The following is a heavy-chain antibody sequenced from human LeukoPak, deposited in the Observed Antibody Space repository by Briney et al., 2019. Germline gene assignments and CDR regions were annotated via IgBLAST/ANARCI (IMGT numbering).Heavy chain of an antibody. CDR3: ASRDTATGLD. J-gene: IGHJ4*02. CDR1: GASISSSS. D-gene: IGHD5-18*01. V-gene: IGHV4-34*01. Sequence: PSETLSLTCTVSGASISSSSWSWIRQPPGKGLEWIGEINHSGSTNYNPSLKSRVTISVDTSKNQFSLKLSSVTAADTAVYYCASRDTATGLDWGQGTLVTVSS. CDR2: INHSGST.